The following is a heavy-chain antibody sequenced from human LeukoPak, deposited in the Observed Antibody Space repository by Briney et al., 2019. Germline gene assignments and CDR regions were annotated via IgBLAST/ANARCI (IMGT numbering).Heavy chain of an antibody. D-gene: IGHD2-21*01. CDR3: ARNEFASPFDS. V-gene: IGHV4-59*08. J-gene: IGHJ4*02. CDR1: GGSISSYY. Sequence: SETLSLTCTVSGGSISSYYWSWIRQPPGKGLEWIGYIYYTGDSNYNPSLKSRVAISLDTSKNQLSLNLRSVTAADTAVYYCARNEFASPFDSWGQGTLVTVSS. CDR2: IYYTGDS.